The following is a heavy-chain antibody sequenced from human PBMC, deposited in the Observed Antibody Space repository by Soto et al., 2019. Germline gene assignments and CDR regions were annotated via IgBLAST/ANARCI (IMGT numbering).Heavy chain of an antibody. CDR1: GGSISSSSYY. Sequence: SETLSLTCTVSGGSISSSSYYWGWIRQPPGKGLEWIGSIYYSGSTYYNPSLKSRVTISVDTSKNQFSLKLSSVTAADTAVYYCARSLGYCSGGSCKFNWFDPWGQGTLVTVSS. CDR3: ARSLGYCSGGSCKFNWFDP. D-gene: IGHD2-15*01. CDR2: IYYSGST. J-gene: IGHJ5*02. V-gene: IGHV4-39*01.